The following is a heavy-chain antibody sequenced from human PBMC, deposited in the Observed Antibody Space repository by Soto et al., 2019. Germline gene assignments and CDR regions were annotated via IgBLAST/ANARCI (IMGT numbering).Heavy chain of an antibody. CDR3: ARAGAVAADFDY. CDR1: GYTFTGYA. J-gene: IGHJ4*02. Sequence: QVQLVQSGAEEKKPGASVKVSCKASGYTFTGYAIHWVRKAPGQRLEWMGWINAGNGNTKYSQKFHGRVTINRDTSARTAYMGLRSLSSEDTAEYYCARAGAVAADFDYWGQGTLFTVSS. V-gene: IGHV1-3*05. CDR2: INAGNGNT. D-gene: IGHD6-19*01.